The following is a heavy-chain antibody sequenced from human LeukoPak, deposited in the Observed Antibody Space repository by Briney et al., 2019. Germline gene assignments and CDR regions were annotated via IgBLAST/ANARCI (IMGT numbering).Heavy chain of an antibody. CDR2: IYSGGST. D-gene: IGHD3-10*01. Sequence: GGSLRLSCAASGFTVSSNYMSWVRQAPGKGLEWVSVIYSGGSTYYADSVKGRFTISRHNSKNTLYLQMNSLRAEDTAVYYCAKDPARYYYGSGSPGWFDPWGQGTLVTVSS. J-gene: IGHJ5*02. CDR3: AKDPARYYYGSGSPGWFDP. CDR1: GFTVSSNY. V-gene: IGHV3-53*01.